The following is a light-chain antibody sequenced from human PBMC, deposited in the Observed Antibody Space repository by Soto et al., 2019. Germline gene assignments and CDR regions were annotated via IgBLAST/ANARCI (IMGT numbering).Light chain of an antibody. CDR1: SSDVGSYDL. V-gene: IGLV2-23*01. Sequence: QSALTQPASVSGSPGQSITISCTGTSSDVGSYDLVSWYQQHPGKAPKLMIYEGSKRPSGVYSRFSGAKSGNTASLTISGLQAEDEADYYCCSYAGRSSWVFGGGTQLTVL. CDR2: EGS. J-gene: IGLJ3*02. CDR3: CSYAGRSSWV.